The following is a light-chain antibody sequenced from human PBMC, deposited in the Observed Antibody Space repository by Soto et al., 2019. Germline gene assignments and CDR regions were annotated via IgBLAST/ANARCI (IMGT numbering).Light chain of an antibody. J-gene: IGLJ1*01. CDR1: SSDVGGYNY. CDR2: DVS. CDR3: NSYTSRSTGV. V-gene: IGLV2-14*01. Sequence: QSALTQPASVSGSPGQSITISCTGTSSDVGGYNYVSWYQQQPGKAPKLLIYDVSTRPSGVSNRFSGSKSGNTASLTISGLQAEEEADYDCNSYTSRSTGVFGTGTKLTVL.